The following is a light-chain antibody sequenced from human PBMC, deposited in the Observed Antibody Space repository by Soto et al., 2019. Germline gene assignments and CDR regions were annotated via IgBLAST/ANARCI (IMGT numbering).Light chain of an antibody. V-gene: IGLV2-8*01. J-gene: IGLJ1*01. CDR2: EVN. CDR3: SSYPGFKTFV. Sequence: QSVLTQPPSASGAPGQSVTISCTGTPSDVGGYISVSWYQQSPGKAPKLIIYEVNKRPSGVPDRFSGSKSGSTAFLFVSGLRTEDEADYYCSSYPGFKTFVFGTGTKVTVL. CDR1: PSDVGGYIS.